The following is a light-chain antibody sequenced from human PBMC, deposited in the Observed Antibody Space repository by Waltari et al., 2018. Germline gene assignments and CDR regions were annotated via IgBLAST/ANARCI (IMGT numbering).Light chain of an antibody. V-gene: IGKV1-39*01. J-gene: IGKJ2*01. CDR2: AAS. Sequence: DIQMTQSPSSLSASVGDRVTITCRASQSISSYLNWYQQKPGQAPKLLIYAASSLQSGVPSRFSGSGSGTDFTLTISSLQPEEFATYYCQQSYSTLYTFGQGTKLEIK. CDR1: QSISSY. CDR3: QQSYSTLYT.